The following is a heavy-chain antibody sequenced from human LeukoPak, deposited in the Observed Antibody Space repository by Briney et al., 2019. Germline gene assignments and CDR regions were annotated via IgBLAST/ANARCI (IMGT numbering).Heavy chain of an antibody. V-gene: IGHV3-21*01. D-gene: IGHD6-13*01. J-gene: IGHJ4*02. CDR1: GFTFSSYS. Sequence: GGTLRPSCAASGFTFSSYSMNWVRKAPGKGLEPVSSISSSSSYIYYADSVKGRFTISRDNAKNSLYLQMNSLRAEDTAVYYCAREEGYMVYWGQGTLVTVSS. CDR2: ISSSSSYI. CDR3: AREEGYMVY.